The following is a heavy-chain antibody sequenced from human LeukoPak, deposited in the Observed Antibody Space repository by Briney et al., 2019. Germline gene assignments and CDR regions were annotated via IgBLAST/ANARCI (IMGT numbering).Heavy chain of an antibody. V-gene: IGHV3-43*02. Sequence: PGGSLRLSCAAAGFALDDYAMHWVRQAPGKGLEWASVIRVDGRTTYYVDSVKGRFAISRDNSKKSLYLQINSLRTEDTALYYCAKTRRSGTKYAGFDHWGQGTMVTVAS. CDR2: IRVDGRTT. D-gene: IGHD1-26*01. J-gene: IGHJ4*02. CDR3: AKTRRSGTKYAGFDH. CDR1: GFALDDYA.